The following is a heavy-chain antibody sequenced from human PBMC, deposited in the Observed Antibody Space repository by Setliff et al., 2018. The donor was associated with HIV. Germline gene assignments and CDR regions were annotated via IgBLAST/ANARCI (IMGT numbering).Heavy chain of an antibody. CDR3: ARGGSSGFYPHDAFDI. V-gene: IGHV4-4*08. D-gene: IGHD3-22*01. CDR2: IFISGST. CDR1: GASISAYY. J-gene: IGHJ3*02. Sequence: SETLSLTCAVSGASISAYYWSWIRQPPGKGLEWIGFIFISGSTNCNPSLKSRVSISEDRSKNQLTLKLSSVTAADTAVYYCARGGSSGFYPHDAFDIWGQGTTVTVSS.